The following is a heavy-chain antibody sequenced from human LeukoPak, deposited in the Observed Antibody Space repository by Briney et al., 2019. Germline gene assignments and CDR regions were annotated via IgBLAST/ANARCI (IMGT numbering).Heavy chain of an antibody. Sequence: SETLSLTCTASGGSISSYYWSWIRQPAGKGLEWIGRIYTSGSTNYNPSLKSRVTMSVDTSKNQFSLKLSSVTAADTAVYYCTRRRNYLSHFDYWGQGTLVTVSS. V-gene: IGHV4-4*07. J-gene: IGHJ4*02. CDR1: GGSISSYY. CDR2: IYTSGST. CDR3: TRRRNYLSHFDY. D-gene: IGHD1-7*01.